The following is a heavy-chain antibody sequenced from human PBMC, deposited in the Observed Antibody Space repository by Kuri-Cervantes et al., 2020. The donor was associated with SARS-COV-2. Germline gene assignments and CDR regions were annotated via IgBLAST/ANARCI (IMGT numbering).Heavy chain of an antibody. J-gene: IGHJ4*03. CDR1: GDSVSSNSAA. D-gene: IGHD1-1*01. CDR2: TCYRSKWYN. Sequence: LRLSCAISGDSVSSNSAAWNCIRQSPSRGLEWLGRTCYRSKWYNVYAVSVKSRITINPEPSKSQSSRQLNSVPPEDTAVYYCASELERSNGNVNYWGRGPLAPFP. CDR3: ASELERSNGNVNY. V-gene: IGHV6-1*01.